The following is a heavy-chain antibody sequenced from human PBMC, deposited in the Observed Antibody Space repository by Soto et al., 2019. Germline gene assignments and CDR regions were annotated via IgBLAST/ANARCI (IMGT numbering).Heavy chain of an antibody. CDR3: ARENVVVTAISQEYYFDY. V-gene: IGHV1-18*01. CDR2: ISAYNGNT. J-gene: IGHJ4*02. Sequence: AASVKVSFKASGYTFTSYGISWVRQAPGQGLEWMGWISAYNGNTNYAQKLQGRVTITRDTSASTAYMELSSLRSEDTAVYYCARENVVVTAISQEYYFDYWGQGTLVTVSS. D-gene: IGHD2-21*02. CDR1: GYTFTSYG.